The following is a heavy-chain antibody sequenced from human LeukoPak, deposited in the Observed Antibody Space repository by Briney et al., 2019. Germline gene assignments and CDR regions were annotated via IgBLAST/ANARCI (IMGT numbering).Heavy chain of an antibody. Sequence: PGGSLRLSCAASGFTVSSSYMSWGRQAPGRGLEWVSVVYRGGGTNYADSVRGRFTISRDISKNTMYLQMNSLRDEDTAVYYCRICGGDCSLIDCWGQGALVTVSS. CDR2: VYRGGGT. D-gene: IGHD2-21*02. J-gene: IGHJ4*02. CDR3: RICGGDCSLIDC. V-gene: IGHV3-53*01. CDR1: GFTVSSSY.